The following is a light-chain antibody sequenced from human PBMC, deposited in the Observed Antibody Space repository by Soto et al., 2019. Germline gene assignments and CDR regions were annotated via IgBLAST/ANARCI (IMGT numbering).Light chain of an antibody. CDR1: QSVNNY. J-gene: IGKJ4*01. Sequence: EIVLTQSPATLSLSPGERATLSCRASQSVNNYLAWYQQKPGQAPRLLIYDASSRATDIPAKFSGSGSGTDFTLTISSLEPEDFATYYCHQRSNWPLTFGGGTKVEIK. V-gene: IGKV3-11*01. CDR2: DAS. CDR3: HQRSNWPLT.